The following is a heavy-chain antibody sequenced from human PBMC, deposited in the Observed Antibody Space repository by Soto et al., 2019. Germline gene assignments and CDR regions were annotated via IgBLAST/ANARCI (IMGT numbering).Heavy chain of an antibody. CDR3: ARGDYSNYADY. D-gene: IGHD4-4*01. Sequence: ASVKVSCKASGYTFTGYYMHWVRQAPGQGLEWMGWINAYNGNTNYAEKIQGRATLTTDASTSTAYMELRSLRFDDTAVYYCARGDYSNYADYWGQGALVTVSS. V-gene: IGHV1-18*04. CDR2: INAYNGNT. CDR1: GYTFTGYY. J-gene: IGHJ4*02.